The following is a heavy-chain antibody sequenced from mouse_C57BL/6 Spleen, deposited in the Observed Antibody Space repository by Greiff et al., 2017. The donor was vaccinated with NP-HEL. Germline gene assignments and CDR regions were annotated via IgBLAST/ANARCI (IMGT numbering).Heavy chain of an antibody. J-gene: IGHJ4*01. V-gene: IGHV1-80*01. CDR1: GYAFSSYW. CDR2: IYPGDGDT. D-gene: IGHD1-1*01. CDR3: ARDTTMDY. Sequence: VKVVESGAELVKPGASVKISCKASGYAFSSYWMNWVKQRPGKGLEWIGQIYPGDGDTNYNGKVKGMATLTADKSSSTAYMQLSSLTSEDSAVYFCARDTTMDYWGQGTSVTVSS.